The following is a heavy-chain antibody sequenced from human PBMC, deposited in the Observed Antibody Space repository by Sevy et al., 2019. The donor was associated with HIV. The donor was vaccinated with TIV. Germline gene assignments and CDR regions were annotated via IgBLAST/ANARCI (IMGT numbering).Heavy chain of an antibody. CDR1: GFTFTDYW. CDR3: AREVGGFNWRPYYFDS. V-gene: IGHV3-7*01. D-gene: IGHD3-3*01. CDR2: IKQDESEK. Sequence: GGSLRLSCAASGFTFTDYWMSWVRQTPGKGLKWVATIKQDESEKYYVDSVKGRFAISRDNGKNSLSLQMNGLRAEDTALYYCAREVGGFNWRPYYFDSWGQGTLVTVSS. J-gene: IGHJ4*02.